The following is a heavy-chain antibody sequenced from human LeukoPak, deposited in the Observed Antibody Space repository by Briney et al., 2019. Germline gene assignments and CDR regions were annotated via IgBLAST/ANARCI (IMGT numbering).Heavy chain of an antibody. V-gene: IGHV4-59*01. D-gene: IGHD6-19*01. CDR1: GGSISSYY. CDR2: IYYSGST. J-gene: IGHJ5*02. CDR3: ARGGEWSSGWYNWFDP. Sequence: PSETLSLTCTVSGGSISSYYWSWIRQPPGKGLEWIGYIYYSGSTNYNPSLKSRVTISVDTSKNQFSLKLSSATAADTAVYYCARGGEWSSGWYNWFDPWGQGTLVTVSS.